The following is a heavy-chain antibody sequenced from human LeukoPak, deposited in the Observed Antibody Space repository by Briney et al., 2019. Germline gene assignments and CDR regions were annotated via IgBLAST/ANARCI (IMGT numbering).Heavy chain of an antibody. D-gene: IGHD3-10*01. J-gene: IGHJ4*02. V-gene: IGHV4-34*01. CDR2: VSHSVST. CDR1: GGSFSGYY. CDR3: ARGRGVRGSLDY. Sequence: SETLSLTCAVYGGSFSGYYWSWIRQPPGKGLEWIGEVSHSVSTNYNPSLKSRVTISVDTSKNQFSLKLSSVTAADTAVYYCARGRGVRGSLDYWGQGTLVTVSS.